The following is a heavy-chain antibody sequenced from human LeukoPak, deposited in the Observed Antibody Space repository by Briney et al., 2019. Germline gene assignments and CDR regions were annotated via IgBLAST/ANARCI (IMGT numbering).Heavy chain of an antibody. J-gene: IGHJ4*02. CDR2: ITSGSSYI. D-gene: IGHD2-15*01. Sequence: GGSLRLSCAASGFTFSSYSMKWVRQAPGKGLEWVSSITSGSSYIYYADSVKGRFTISRDNAKNSLYLQMTSLRAEDTAVYYCARGWSGATLPGYYYFDYWGQGILVTVSS. CDR1: GFTFSSYS. V-gene: IGHV3-21*01. CDR3: ARGWSGATLPGYYYFDY.